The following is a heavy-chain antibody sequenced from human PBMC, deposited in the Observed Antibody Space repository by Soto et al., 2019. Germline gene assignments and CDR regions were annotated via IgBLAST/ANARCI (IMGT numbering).Heavy chain of an antibody. CDR3: ARGGVDTAMVSYYYYYGMDV. Sequence: PXESLRMSFAGCGYQFTSYWIGLVRQMPGKGLEWMGIIYPGDSDTRYSPSFQGQVTISADKSISTAYLQWSSLKASDTAMYYCARGGVDTAMVSYYYYYGMDVWGQGTTVTVSS. V-gene: IGHV5-51*01. CDR1: GYQFTSYW. CDR2: IYPGDSDT. J-gene: IGHJ6*02. D-gene: IGHD5-18*01.